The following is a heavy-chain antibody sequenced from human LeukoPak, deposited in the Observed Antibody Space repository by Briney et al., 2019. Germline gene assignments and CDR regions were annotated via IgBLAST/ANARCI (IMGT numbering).Heavy chain of an antibody. CDR3: VGLVGRYSSGLYYYYFDY. Sequence: PSETLSLTRTVSGDSINSLDLWSWVRQPPGKRLEWIGEMYLSGTTHSNPSVKSRVTISIDKSKNQFFLNLSSVTAADTAVYYCVGLVGRYSSGLYYYYFDYWGQGTLVTVSS. V-gene: IGHV4-4*02. J-gene: IGHJ4*02. D-gene: IGHD3-22*01. CDR1: GDSINSLDL. CDR2: MYLSGTT.